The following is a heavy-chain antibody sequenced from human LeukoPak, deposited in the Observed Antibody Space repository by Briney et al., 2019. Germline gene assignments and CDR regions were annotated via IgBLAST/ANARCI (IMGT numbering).Heavy chain of an antibody. CDR1: GGTFSSYA. Sequence: SVKVSCKASGGTFSSYANSWVRQAPGQGLEWMGGIIPIFGTANYAQKFQGRVTITADESTSTAYMELSSLRSEDTAVYYCASPPITQVVTQYFQHWGQGTLVTVSS. CDR3: ASPPITQVVTQYFQH. D-gene: IGHD3-22*01. V-gene: IGHV1-69*13. CDR2: IIPIFGTA. J-gene: IGHJ1*01.